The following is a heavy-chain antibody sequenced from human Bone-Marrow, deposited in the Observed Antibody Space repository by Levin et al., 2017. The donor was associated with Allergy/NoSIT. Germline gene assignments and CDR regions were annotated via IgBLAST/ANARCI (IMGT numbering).Heavy chain of an antibody. J-gene: IGHJ4*02. CDR1: GSLHY. CDR2: TDYSGST. CDR3: ASPTIETPYYFDY. V-gene: IGHV4-39*01. D-gene: IGHD1-26*01. Sequence: PSETLSLTCTVSGSLHYWGWIRQPPGKGLEWIASTDYSGSTNYNPSLKSRVTILLDTSQFSLKLNSVTAADTALYYCASPTIETPYYFDYWDQGTLVIVSS.